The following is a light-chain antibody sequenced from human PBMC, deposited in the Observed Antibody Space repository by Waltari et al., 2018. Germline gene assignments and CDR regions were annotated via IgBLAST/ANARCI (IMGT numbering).Light chain of an antibody. CDR3: SSVTRSSTWV. CDR1: SSDVGGYEY. J-gene: IGLJ3*02. V-gene: IGLV2-14*01. Sequence: QSALTQPASVSGSPGQSITISCTGTSSDVGGYEYVSWYQQYPGKAPKLMIYEVRKRPSGVSNRFSGSKSGNTASLTISGLQAEDEADYYCSSVTRSSTWVFGGGTKLTVL. CDR2: EVR.